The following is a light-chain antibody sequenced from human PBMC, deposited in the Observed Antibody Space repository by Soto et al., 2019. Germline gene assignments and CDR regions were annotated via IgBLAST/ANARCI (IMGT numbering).Light chain of an antibody. Sequence: QSALTQPASVSGSPGQSITISCTGTSSDVGSYNYVSWYQQHPGKAPRLMIYASSNRPSGVSHRFSGSRSGNTASLTISGLQAEDGADYFCSSYTSGSTLYVFGSGTKVTVL. CDR2: ASS. CDR1: SSDVGSYNY. CDR3: SSYTSGSTLYV. V-gene: IGLV2-14*01. J-gene: IGLJ1*01.